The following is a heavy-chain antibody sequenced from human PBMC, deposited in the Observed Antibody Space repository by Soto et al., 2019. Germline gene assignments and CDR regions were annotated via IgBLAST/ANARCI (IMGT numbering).Heavy chain of an antibody. J-gene: IGHJ6*02. CDR1: GGSIRSYY. V-gene: IGHV4-59*01. D-gene: IGHD5-18*01. Sequence: SETLSLTCSVSGGSIRSYYWSWIRQSPEKELEWIGYFYHSGNSNYNPSLKSRVTISVDTSKNQLSLSLRSVTAADTAVYFCARISSVDPYGYVNGGLDVWGQGTTVPVSS. CDR2: FYHSGNS. CDR3: ARISSVDPYGYVNGGLDV.